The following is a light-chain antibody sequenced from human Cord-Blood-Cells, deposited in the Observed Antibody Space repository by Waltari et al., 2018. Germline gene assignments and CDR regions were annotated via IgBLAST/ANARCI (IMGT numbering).Light chain of an antibody. J-gene: IGKJ4*01. CDR2: AAS. CDR1: QSISSY. CDR3: QQSYSTMLT. Sequence: DIQMTQSPSSLSASVGDRVTITCRESQSISSYLNWYQQNPGKAPKLLIYAASSLQSVVPSRFSGSGSGTDVTLTISSLQPEDFATYYCQQSYSTMLTFGGGTKVEIK. V-gene: IGKV1-39*01.